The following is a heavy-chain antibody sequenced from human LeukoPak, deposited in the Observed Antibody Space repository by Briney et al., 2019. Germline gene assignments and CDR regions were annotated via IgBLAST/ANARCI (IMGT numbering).Heavy chain of an antibody. CDR1: GGSFSGYY. V-gene: IGHV4-34*01. J-gene: IGHJ4*02. CDR3: ARGGRRLRWFGES. Sequence: PSETPSLTCAVYGGSFSGYYWSWIRQPPGKGLEWIGEINHSGSTNYNPSLKSRVTISVDTSKNQFSLKLSSVTAADTAVYYCARGGRRLRWFGESRGQGTLVTVSS. CDR2: INHSGST. D-gene: IGHD3-10*01.